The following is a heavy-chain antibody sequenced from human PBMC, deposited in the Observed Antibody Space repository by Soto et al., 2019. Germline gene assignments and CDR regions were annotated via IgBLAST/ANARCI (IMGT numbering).Heavy chain of an antibody. Sequence: SGTLSLTCTVAGGSISGYDWGWIRQPPGREREFIGHIFYTGTTSYKPSLKSRVTMSGDTSKNQFSLKLHSVTAADAAVYYCAGHFDSGSYPLDYWGQGTLVTVPS. V-gene: IGHV4-59*08. CDR3: AGHFDSGSYPLDY. CDR1: GGSISGYD. J-gene: IGHJ4*02. D-gene: IGHD3-10*01. CDR2: IFYTGTT.